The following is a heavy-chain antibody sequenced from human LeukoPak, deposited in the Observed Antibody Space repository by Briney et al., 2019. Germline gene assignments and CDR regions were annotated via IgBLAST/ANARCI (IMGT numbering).Heavy chain of an antibody. CDR2: INQDESAK. D-gene: IGHD3-16*01. CDR1: GFTFSSYG. J-gene: IGHJ4*02. Sequence: GGSLRLSCAAPGFTFSSYGISWVPQAPGKGLEWVANINQDESAKYYADSVKGRFTISRDNPKNSLYLQMNSLRAEDTAMYYCARHSHLGTSPFDCWGQGTLVTVSS. V-gene: IGHV3-7*01. CDR3: ARHSHLGTSPFDC.